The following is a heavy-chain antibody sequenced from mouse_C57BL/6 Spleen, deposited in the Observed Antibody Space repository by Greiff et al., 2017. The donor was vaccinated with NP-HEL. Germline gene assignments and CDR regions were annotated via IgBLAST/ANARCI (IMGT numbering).Heavy chain of an antibody. D-gene: IGHD1-1*01. J-gene: IGHJ4*01. CDR3: ARGDYYGSSFYAMDY. CDR2: IYPGSGNT. Sequence: QVQLQQSGPELVKPGASVKISCKASGYSFTSYYIHWVKQRPGQGLEWIGWIYPGSGNTKYNEKFKGKAKLTADTSSSTAYMQLSSLTSEDSAVYYCARGDYYGSSFYAMDYWGQGTSVTVSS. CDR1: GYSFTSYY. V-gene: IGHV1-66*01.